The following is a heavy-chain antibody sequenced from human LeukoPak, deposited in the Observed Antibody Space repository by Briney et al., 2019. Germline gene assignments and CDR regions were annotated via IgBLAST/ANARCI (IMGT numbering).Heavy chain of an antibody. J-gene: IGHJ4*02. CDR3: ARVRRGYSSGWIDY. CDR1: GGSISSYY. Sequence: PSETLSLTCTVSGGSISSYYWSWIRQPPGKGLEWIGYIYYGGSTNYNPSLKSRVTISVDTSKNQFSLKLSSVTAADTAVYYCARVRRGYSSGWIDYWGQGTLVTVSS. CDR2: IYYGGST. V-gene: IGHV4-59*01. D-gene: IGHD6-19*01.